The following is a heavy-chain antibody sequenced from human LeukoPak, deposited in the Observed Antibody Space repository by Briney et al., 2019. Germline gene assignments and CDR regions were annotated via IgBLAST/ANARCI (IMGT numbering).Heavy chain of an antibody. CDR3: ARSPRRRLQGPGPFDY. Sequence: PSETLSLTCTVSGGSISSGDYYWSWIRQPPGKGLEWIGYIYYSGSTYYNPSLKSQVTISVDTSKNQFSLKLSSVTAADTAVYYCARSPRRRLQGPGPFDYWGQGTLVTVSS. D-gene: IGHD4-11*01. CDR1: GGSISSGDYY. CDR2: IYYSGST. V-gene: IGHV4-30-4*01. J-gene: IGHJ4*02.